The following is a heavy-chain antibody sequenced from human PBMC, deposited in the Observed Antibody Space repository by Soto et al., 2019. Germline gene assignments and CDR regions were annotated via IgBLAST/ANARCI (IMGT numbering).Heavy chain of an antibody. CDR2: IYYSGST. Sequence: SETLSLTCTVSGGSIRSSSYYWGWIRQPPGKGLEWIGSIYYSGSTYYNPSLKSRVTISVDTSKNQFSLKLSSVTAADTAVYYCARHPSSSSVKVDYWGQGTLVTVSS. V-gene: IGHV4-39*01. CDR1: GGSIRSSSYY. J-gene: IGHJ4*02. D-gene: IGHD6-6*01. CDR3: ARHPSSSSVKVDY.